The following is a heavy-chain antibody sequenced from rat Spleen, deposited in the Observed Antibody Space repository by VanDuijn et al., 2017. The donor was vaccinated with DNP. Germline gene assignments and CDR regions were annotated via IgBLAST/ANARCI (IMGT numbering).Heavy chain of an antibody. D-gene: IGHD1-11*01. CDR3: ATFEGRDA. CDR2: ITSSGGST. Sequence: EVQLVESGGDLVQPGRSLKLSCVVSGFTFNNYWMTWIRQVPGKGLEWVASITSSGGSTYYPDSVKGRFTVSRDNAKNTQYLQMDSLRSEDTATYYCATFEGRDAWGQGTSVTVSS. V-gene: IGHV5-31*01. CDR1: GFTFNNYW. J-gene: IGHJ4*01.